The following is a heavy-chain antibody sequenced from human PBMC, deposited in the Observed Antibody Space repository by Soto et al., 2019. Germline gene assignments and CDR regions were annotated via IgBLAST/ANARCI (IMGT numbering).Heavy chain of an antibody. Sequence: SVKVSCTASGGTFSSYAISWVRQAPGQGLEWMGGIIPIFGTANYAQKFQGRVTITADESTSTAYMELSSLRSEDTAVYYCARDVDTAMVGDYYYYGMDVWGQGTTVTVS. V-gene: IGHV1-69*13. CDR3: ARDVDTAMVGDYYYYGMDV. CDR1: GGTFSSYA. CDR2: IIPIFGTA. D-gene: IGHD5-18*01. J-gene: IGHJ6*02.